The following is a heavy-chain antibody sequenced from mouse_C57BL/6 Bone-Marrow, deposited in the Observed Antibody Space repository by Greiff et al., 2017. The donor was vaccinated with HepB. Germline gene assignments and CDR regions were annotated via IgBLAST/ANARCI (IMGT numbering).Heavy chain of an antibody. CDR3: ARLYSNHWYFDV. J-gene: IGHJ1*03. CDR1: GFTFSDYG. CDR2: ISSGSSTI. Sequence: EVQLVESGGGLVKPGGSLKLSCAASGFTFSDYGMHWVRQAPEKGLEWVAYISSGSSTIYYADTVKGRFTISRDNAKNTLYLQMTSLMSEDTAMYYCARLYSNHWYFDVWGTGTTVTVSS. V-gene: IGHV5-17*01. D-gene: IGHD2-5*01.